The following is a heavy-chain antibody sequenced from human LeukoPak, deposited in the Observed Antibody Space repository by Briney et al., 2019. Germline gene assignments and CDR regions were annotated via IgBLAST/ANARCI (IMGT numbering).Heavy chain of an antibody. CDR3: AKGSGSVAPFFDY. CDR1: GFTFSSYA. CDR2: ISYDGSNK. D-gene: IGHD3-10*01. Sequence: PGRSLRLSCAASGFTFSSYAMHWVRQAPGKGLEWVAVISYDGSNKYYADSVKGRFTISRDNSKNTLYLQMNSLRAEDTAVYYCAKGSGSVAPFFDYWGQGTLITVSS. V-gene: IGHV3-30-3*01. J-gene: IGHJ4*02.